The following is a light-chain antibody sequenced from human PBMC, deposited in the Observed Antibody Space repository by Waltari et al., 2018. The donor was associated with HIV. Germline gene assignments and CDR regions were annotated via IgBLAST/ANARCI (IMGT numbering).Light chain of an antibody. J-gene: IGKJ2*01. Sequence: EIMIIQSPVSLSVTPGESASISCRSSQSLRHSADYTYLDWYLQRPGQSPRLLIYLTSNRASGVPDKFTGNGSDTDFTLKINRVEADDIGTYYCMQALQTPYTFGQGTKLEIK. V-gene: IGKV2-28*01. CDR2: LTS. CDR3: MQALQTPYT. CDR1: QSLRHSADYTY.